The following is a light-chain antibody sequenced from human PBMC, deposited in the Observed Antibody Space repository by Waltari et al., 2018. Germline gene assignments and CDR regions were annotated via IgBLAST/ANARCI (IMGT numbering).Light chain of an antibody. Sequence: QSALTQPASVSGSPGQSITISCTGTSSDVGGYNYVSWYQQHPGKATKLMIYDVSKRPSGFSNRVSGSKSGNTASLTISGLQAEDEADYYCCSYAGTSTVVFGGGTKLTVL. CDR3: CSYAGTSTVV. V-gene: IGLV2-23*02. J-gene: IGLJ2*01. CDR1: SSDVGGYNY. CDR2: DVS.